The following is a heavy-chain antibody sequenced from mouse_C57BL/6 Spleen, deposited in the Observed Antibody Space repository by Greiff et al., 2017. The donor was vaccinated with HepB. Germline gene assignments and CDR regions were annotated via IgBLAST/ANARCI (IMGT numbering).Heavy chain of an antibody. V-gene: IGHV1-64*01. CDR3: ARTHKNYYAMDY. J-gene: IGHJ4*01. CDR1: GYTFTSYW. CDR2: IHPNSGST. Sequence: QVQLQQPGAELVKPGASVKLSCKASGYTFTSYWMHWVKQRPGQGLEWIGMIHPNSGSTNSNEKFKSKATLTVDKSSSTAYMQLSSLTSEDSAVYYCARTHKNYYAMDYWGQGTSVTVSS.